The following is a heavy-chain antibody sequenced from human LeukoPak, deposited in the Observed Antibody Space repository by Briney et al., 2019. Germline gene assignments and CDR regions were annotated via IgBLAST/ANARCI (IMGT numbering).Heavy chain of an antibody. J-gene: IGHJ6*02. V-gene: IGHV4-59*01. Sequence: SETLSLTCTVSGGSISSYYWSWIRQPPGKGLEWIGYIYYSGSTNYNPSLKSRVTISVDTSKNQLSLKLSSVTAADTAVYYCARDHSYYGSGYYYGMDVWGQGTTVTVSS. D-gene: IGHD3-10*01. CDR3: ARDHSYYGSGYYYGMDV. CDR2: IYYSGST. CDR1: GGSISSYY.